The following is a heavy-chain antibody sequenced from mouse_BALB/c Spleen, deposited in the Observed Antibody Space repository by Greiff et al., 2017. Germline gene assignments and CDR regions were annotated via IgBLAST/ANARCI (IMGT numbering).Heavy chain of an antibody. V-gene: IGHV1-31*01. CDR2: INPYNGAT. Sequence: VQLQQSGPELVKPGASVKISCKASGYSFTGSYMHWVKQSHVKSLEWIGRINPYNGATSYNQNFKDKASLTVDKSSSTAYMELHSLTSEDSAVYYCAIVRSDVTQFAYWGQGTLVTVSA. J-gene: IGHJ3*01. CDR3: AIVRSDVTQFAY. CDR1: GYSFTGSY. D-gene: IGHD2-13*01.